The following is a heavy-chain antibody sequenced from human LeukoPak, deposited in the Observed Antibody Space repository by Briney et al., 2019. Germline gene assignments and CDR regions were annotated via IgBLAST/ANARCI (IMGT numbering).Heavy chain of an antibody. CDR3: ARRFTTYSKGAYYFDY. Sequence: SETLSPTCTVSGGSISSSSYYWGWIRQPPGKGLEWIGSIYYSGSTYYNPSLKSRVTISVDTSKNQFSLKLSSVTAADTAVYYCARRFTTYSKGAYYFDYWGQGTLVTVSS. CDR2: IYYSGST. J-gene: IGHJ4*02. CDR1: GGSISSSSYY. V-gene: IGHV4-39*01. D-gene: IGHD6-13*01.